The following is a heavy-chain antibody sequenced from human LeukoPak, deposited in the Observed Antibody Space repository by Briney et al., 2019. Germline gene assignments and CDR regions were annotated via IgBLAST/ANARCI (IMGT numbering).Heavy chain of an antibody. D-gene: IGHD3-10*01. J-gene: IGHJ3*02. V-gene: IGHV4-59*12. CDR2: IYYSGST. CDR1: GGSISSYY. Sequence: SETLSLTCTVSGGSISSYYWSWIRQPPGKGLEWIGYIYYSGSTNYNPSLKSRVTISVKTSKNHFSLTLSSVTAADTAVYYCARSDGYGLVGIWGQGTMVTVSS. CDR3: ARSDGYGLVGI.